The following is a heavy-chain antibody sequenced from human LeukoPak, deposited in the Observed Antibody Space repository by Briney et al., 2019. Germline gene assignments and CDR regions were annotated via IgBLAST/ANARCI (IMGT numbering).Heavy chain of an antibody. J-gene: IGHJ4*02. CDR1: GYTFTGYY. V-gene: IGHV1-18*04. CDR2: ISANNGVT. D-gene: IGHD4-17*01. CDR3: ARAPSYGDYGGDH. Sequence: ASVKVSCKTSGYTFTGYYMNWVRQAPGQGLEWMGWISANNGVTNYAQKLQGRATMTTDTSTNTAYMELGSLRSDDTAVYYCARAPSYGDYGGDHWGQGTLLTVSS.